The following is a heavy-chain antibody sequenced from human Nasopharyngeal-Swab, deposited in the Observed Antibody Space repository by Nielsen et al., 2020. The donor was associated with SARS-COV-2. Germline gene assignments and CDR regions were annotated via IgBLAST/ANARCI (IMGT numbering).Heavy chain of an antibody. CDR3: AMPTLGRIDAFDI. D-gene: IGHD7-27*01. V-gene: IGHV5-51*01. CDR1: GYSFTSYW. CDR2: IYPGDSDT. Sequence: GESLKISCKGSGYSFTSYWIGWVRQMPGKGPEWMGIIYPGDSDTRYSPSFQGQVTISADKSISTAYLQWSSLKASDTAMYYCAMPTLGRIDAFDIWGQGTMVTVSS. J-gene: IGHJ3*02.